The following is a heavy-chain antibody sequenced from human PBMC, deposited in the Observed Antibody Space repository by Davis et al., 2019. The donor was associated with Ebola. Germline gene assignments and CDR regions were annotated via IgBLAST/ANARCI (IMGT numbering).Heavy chain of an antibody. CDR1: GVSITTYF. V-gene: IGHV4-59*12. J-gene: IGHJ3*01. CDR2: IHHGGSA. Sequence: PSETLSLTCTVSGVSITTYFWSWIRQPPGKGLEWVGFIHHGGSANSNPSLKSRVTFSIDTSKSQVSLHLTSVTAADTAVYYCAGDTRPCGGECYDDTICMGGQGK. D-gene: IGHD2-21*01. CDR3: AGDTRPCGGECYDDTICM.